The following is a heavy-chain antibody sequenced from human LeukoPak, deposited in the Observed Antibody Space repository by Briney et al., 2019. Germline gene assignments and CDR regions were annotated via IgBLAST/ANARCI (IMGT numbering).Heavy chain of an antibody. CDR3: TRGCSGYGNFDS. Sequence: KPSETLSLTCGVYGGSFSGYYWSWIRQPPGKGLEWIGEINHSGSTNYNPSLKSRVTISVDTSKNQFSLKLSSVTAADTAVYYCTRGCSGYGNFDSWGQGTLVTVSS. CDR1: GGSFSGYY. J-gene: IGHJ4*02. D-gene: IGHD5-12*01. CDR2: INHSGST. V-gene: IGHV4-34*01.